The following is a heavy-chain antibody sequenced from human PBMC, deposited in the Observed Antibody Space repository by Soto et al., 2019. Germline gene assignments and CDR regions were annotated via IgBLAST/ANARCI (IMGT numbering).Heavy chain of an antibody. V-gene: IGHV4-59*08. J-gene: IGHJ3*02. CDR1: GGSISSYY. Sequence: SETLSLTCTVSGGSISSYYWSWIRQPPGKGLEWIGYIYYSGSTNYNPSIKSRVTISVDTSKNQFSLKLSSVTAADTAVYYCARHQKDIVVVVAALRGAFDIWGQGTMVTVSS. CDR3: ARHQKDIVVVVAALRGAFDI. CDR2: IYYSGST. D-gene: IGHD2-15*01.